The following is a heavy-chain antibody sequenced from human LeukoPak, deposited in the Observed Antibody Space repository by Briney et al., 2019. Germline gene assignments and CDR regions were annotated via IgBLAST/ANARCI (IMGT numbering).Heavy chain of an antibody. CDR2: ISGSGGST. D-gene: IGHD4-17*01. CDR1: GFTFSSYA. V-gene: IGHV3-23*01. CDR3: ARDHPGDYGDYADHFDY. J-gene: IGHJ4*02. Sequence: GGSLRLSCAASGFTFSSYAMSWVRQAPGKGLEWVSAISGSGGSTYYADSVKGRFTISRDNSKNTLYLQMNSLRAEDTAVYCCARDHPGDYGDYADHFDYWGQGTLVTVSS.